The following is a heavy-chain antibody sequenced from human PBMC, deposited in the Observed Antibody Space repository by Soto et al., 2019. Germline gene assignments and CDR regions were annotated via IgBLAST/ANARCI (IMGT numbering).Heavy chain of an antibody. D-gene: IGHD1-7*01. Sequence: SETLSLTCAVYGGSFSGYYWSWIRQPPGKGLEWIGEINHSGSTNYNPSLKSRVTISVDTSTNQFSLKLSSVTAADTAVYYCARPNWNYVGRYHYGMDVWGQGTTVTVSS. V-gene: IGHV4-34*01. CDR2: INHSGST. CDR3: ARPNWNYVGRYHYGMDV. J-gene: IGHJ6*02. CDR1: GGSFSGYY.